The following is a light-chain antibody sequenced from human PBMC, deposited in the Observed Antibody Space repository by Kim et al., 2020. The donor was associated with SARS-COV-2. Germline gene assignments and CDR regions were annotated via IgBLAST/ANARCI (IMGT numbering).Light chain of an antibody. CDR1: SGHSSNI. CDR3: EAWDTNTRV. Sequence: QPVLTQSSSASASLGSSVKLTCTLSSGHSSNIIAWHQQQPRKAPRYLMKLEGSGTYNKGSGVPDRFSGSSSGADRYLTISNLQSEDEADYYCEAWDTNTRVFGGGTQLTVL. V-gene: IGLV4-60*03. CDR2: LEGSGTY. J-gene: IGLJ2*01.